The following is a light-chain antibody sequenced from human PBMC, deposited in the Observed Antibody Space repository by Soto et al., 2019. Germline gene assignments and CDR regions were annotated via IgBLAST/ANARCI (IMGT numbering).Light chain of an antibody. J-gene: IGKJ4*01. Sequence: EIVLTQSPATLSLSPGERATLSCRASQRVSSYLAWYQQKPGHAPRLLIYDASNRANVIPARVSGSGSCTNFPLTISSLVPEDFAVYYCQQRCNLPQLTFGGGTNLECK. V-gene: IGKV3-11*01. CDR2: DAS. CDR1: QRVSSY. CDR3: QQRCNLPQLT.